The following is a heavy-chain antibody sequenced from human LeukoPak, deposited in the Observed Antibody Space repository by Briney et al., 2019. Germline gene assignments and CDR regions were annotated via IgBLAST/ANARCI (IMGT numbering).Heavy chain of an antibody. D-gene: IGHD5-12*01. CDR2: IYHSGST. CDR3: ARALGYSGYDYLYYYYGMDV. V-gene: IGHV4-30-2*01. Sequence: PSQTLSLTCAVSGGSISSGGYSWSWIRQPPGKGLEWIGYIYHSGSTYYNPSLKSRVTISVDRSKNQFSLKLSSVTAADTAVYYCARALGYSGYDYLYYYYGMDVWGQGTTVTVSS. CDR1: GGSISSGGYS. J-gene: IGHJ6*02.